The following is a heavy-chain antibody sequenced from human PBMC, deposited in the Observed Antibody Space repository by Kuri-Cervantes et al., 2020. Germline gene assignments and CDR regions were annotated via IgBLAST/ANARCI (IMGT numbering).Heavy chain of an antibody. D-gene: IGHD7-27*01. Sequence: GESLKISCAMSGFTFSSYGVHWVRHTPGKGLEWVAFIRYDGNIKFYADSVKGRFTISRDNAKNSLYLQMNSLRAEDTAVYYCAREGNWDLADYWGQGTLVTVSS. V-gene: IGHV3-30*02. CDR1: GFTFSSYG. CDR2: IRYDGNIK. J-gene: IGHJ4*02. CDR3: AREGNWDLADY.